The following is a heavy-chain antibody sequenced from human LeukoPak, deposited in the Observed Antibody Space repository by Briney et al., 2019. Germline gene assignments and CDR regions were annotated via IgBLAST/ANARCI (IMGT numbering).Heavy chain of an antibody. CDR1: GDSISSSSFY. D-gene: IGHD4-17*01. J-gene: IGHJ4*02. CDR2: IYYSGST. CDR3: ARQIYGDYPFYFDS. V-gene: IGHV4-39*01. Sequence: SETLSLTCTVSGDSISSSSFYWGWIRQPPGKGLEWIGSIYYSGSTHYNPSLKSRVTKSVDTSKNQLSLKLSSVTAADTAVYYCARQIYGDYPFYFDSWGQGTLVTVSS.